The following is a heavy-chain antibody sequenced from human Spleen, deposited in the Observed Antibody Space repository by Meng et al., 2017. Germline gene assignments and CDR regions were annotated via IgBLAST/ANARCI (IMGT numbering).Heavy chain of an antibody. Sequence: GQLVQSWAEVKKPGAPVKFSCKASGYTFPDYWLHWVRRAPGQGLEWMGRINPKSGDTHYAQRFQGRVTMTGDTSISTAYMELSGLRSDDTAMYYCARDEDISAAGKLFGDYWGQGTLVTVSS. D-gene: IGHD6-13*01. CDR3: ARDEDISAAGKLFGDY. CDR1: GYTFPDYW. V-gene: IGHV1-2*06. CDR2: INPKSGDT. J-gene: IGHJ4*02.